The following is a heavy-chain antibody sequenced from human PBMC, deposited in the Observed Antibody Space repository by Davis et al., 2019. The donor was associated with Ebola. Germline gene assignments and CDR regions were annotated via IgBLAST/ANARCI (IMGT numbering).Heavy chain of an antibody. Sequence: SLKISCAASGFTFDDYAMHWVRQAPGKGLEWVSGISWNSGSIGYADSVKGRFTISRDNAKNSLYLQMNSLRAEDTAVYYCARAGGSTTLTAPSMDVWGQGTTVTVSS. CDR3: ARAGGSTTLTAPSMDV. D-gene: IGHD2/OR15-2a*01. V-gene: IGHV3-9*01. J-gene: IGHJ6*02. CDR1: GFTFDDYA. CDR2: ISWNSGSI.